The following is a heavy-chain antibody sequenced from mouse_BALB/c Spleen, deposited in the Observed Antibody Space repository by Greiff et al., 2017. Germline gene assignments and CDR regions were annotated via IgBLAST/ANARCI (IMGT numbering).Heavy chain of an antibody. CDR1: GYSITSGYY. CDR3: ARDGNYRFAY. D-gene: IGHD2-1*01. J-gene: IGHJ3*01. CDR2: ISYDGSN. Sequence: EVQLVESGPGLVKPSQSLSLTCSVTGYSITSGYYWNWIRQFPGNKLEWMGYISYDGSNNYNPSLKNRISITRDTSKNQFFLKLNSVTTEDTATYYCARDGNYRFAYWGQGTLVTVSA. V-gene: IGHV3-6*02.